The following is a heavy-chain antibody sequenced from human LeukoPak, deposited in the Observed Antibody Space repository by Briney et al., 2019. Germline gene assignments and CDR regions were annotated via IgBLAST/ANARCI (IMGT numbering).Heavy chain of an antibody. V-gene: IGHV1-69*13. CDR2: IIPIFGTA. D-gene: IGHD3-22*01. CDR3: ARRPYVSSGLNY. CDR1: GGTFSSYA. Sequence: SVKVSCKASGGTFSSYAISWVRQAPGQGLEWMGGIIPIFGTANYAQKFQGRVTITADESTSTAYMELSSLRSEDTAVYYCARRPYVSSGLNYWGQGTLVTVSS. J-gene: IGHJ4*02.